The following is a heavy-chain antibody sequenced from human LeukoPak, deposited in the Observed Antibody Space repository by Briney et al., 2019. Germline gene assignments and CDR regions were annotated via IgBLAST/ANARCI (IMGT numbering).Heavy chain of an antibody. J-gene: IGHJ6*02. CDR3: ARGACSSTSCYYYYYGMDV. V-gene: IGHV3-13*04. D-gene: IGHD2-2*01. CDR1: GFTFSSYD. Sequence: PGGCLRLSCAASGFTFSSYDMHWVRQATGKGLEWVSAIGTAGDTYYPGSVRGRFTISRENAKNSLYLQMNSLRAGDTAVYYCARGACSSTSCYYYYYGMDVWGQG. CDR2: IGTAGDT.